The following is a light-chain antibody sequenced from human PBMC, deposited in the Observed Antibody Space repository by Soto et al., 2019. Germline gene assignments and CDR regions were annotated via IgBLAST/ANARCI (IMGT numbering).Light chain of an antibody. CDR1: QSISSSY. V-gene: IGKV3-20*01. Sequence: EIVLTQSPGTLPLSPGERATLSCRASQSISSSYLAWYQQKPGQAPRLLIHGASSRATGIPDRFSGSGSGTDFTLTISRLEPEDFAVYYCQQYDISPRTFGQGTRVEIK. CDR2: GAS. CDR3: QQYDISPRT. J-gene: IGKJ1*01.